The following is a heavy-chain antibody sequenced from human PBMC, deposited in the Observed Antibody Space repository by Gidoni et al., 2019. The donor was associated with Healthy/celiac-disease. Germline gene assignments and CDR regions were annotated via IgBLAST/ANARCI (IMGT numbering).Heavy chain of an antibody. J-gene: IGHJ4*02. CDR1: GGSISSSNW. CDR3: ARGEGIAVAGTGKFDY. Sequence: QVQLQESGPGLVKPSGTLSLTCAVSGGSISSSNWWSWVRQPPGTGLEWIGEIYHSGSNNYNADLKSRVNISVDKSKNQFSLKLSSVTAAETAVYYGARGEGIAVAGTGKFDYWGQGTLVTVSS. D-gene: IGHD6-19*01. CDR2: IYHSGSN. V-gene: IGHV4-4*02.